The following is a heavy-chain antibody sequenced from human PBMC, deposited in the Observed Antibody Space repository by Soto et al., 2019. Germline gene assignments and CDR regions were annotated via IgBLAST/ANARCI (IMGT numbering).Heavy chain of an antibody. V-gene: IGHV1-3*01. J-gene: IGHJ4*02. CDR2: INAGNGNT. Sequence: GASVKLSCEACGYRFTSYAMHWVRQAPGQRLEWMGWINAGNGNTKYSQKFQGRVTITRDTSASTAYMELSSLRSEDTAVYYCARDRDDSSGYLYYFDYWGQGTLVTVSS. CDR3: ARDRDDSSGYLYYFDY. CDR1: GYRFTSYA. D-gene: IGHD3-22*01.